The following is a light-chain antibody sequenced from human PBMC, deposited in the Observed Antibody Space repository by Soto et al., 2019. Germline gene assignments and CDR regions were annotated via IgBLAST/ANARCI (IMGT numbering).Light chain of an antibody. CDR3: QQYYSIPYT. J-gene: IGKJ2*01. V-gene: IGKV4-1*01. CDR1: QTFLYSSNIKNY. Sequence: DIVMIQSPDSLAASLGERATINCKSSQTFLYSSNIKNYLAWYQQKPGQSPKLLIYWASTRESGVPDRFSGSGSGTDFTLTITNLQAEDAAVYYCQQYYSIPYTFGQGTKLEIK. CDR2: WAS.